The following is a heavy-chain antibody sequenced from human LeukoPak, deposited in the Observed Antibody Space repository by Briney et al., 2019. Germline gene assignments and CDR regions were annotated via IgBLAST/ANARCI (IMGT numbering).Heavy chain of an antibody. V-gene: IGHV4-4*07. CDR1: GGSISSYY. Sequence: SETLSLTCTVSGGSISSYYWSWIRQPAGKGLEWIGRIYTSGSTNYNPSLKSRVTMSVDTSKNQFPLKLSSVTAADTAVYYCAREGSGESYYYYYMDVWGKGTTVTVSS. CDR2: IYTSGST. D-gene: IGHD2-21*01. J-gene: IGHJ6*03. CDR3: AREGSGESYYYYYMDV.